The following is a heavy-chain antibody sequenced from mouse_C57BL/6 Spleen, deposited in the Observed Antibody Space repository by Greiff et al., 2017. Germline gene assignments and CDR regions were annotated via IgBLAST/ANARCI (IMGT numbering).Heavy chain of an antibody. V-gene: IGHV5-6*01. CDR1: GFTFSSYG. CDR3: ASPYYYGSTPYAMDY. J-gene: IGHJ4*01. CDR2: ISSGGSYT. D-gene: IGHD1-1*01. Sequence: EVHLVESGGDLVKPGGSLKLSCAASGFTFSSYGMSWVRQTPDKRLEWVATISSGGSYTYYPDSVKGRFTISRDNAKNTLYLQMSSLKSEDTAMYYCASPYYYGSTPYAMDYWGQGTSVTVSS.